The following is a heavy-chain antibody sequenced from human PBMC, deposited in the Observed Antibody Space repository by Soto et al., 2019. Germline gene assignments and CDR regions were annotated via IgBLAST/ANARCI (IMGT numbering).Heavy chain of an antibody. D-gene: IGHD4-17*01. Sequence: GTLRLSFPGSGFTFTNAWMSWVRQAPGKGLEWIASIYHSGSTYYNPSLKSRVTISVDTSKNQFSLKLTSVTAADTAVYYCARGAATVTPGWFDPWGQGIMVIVSS. V-gene: IGHV4-38-2*02. J-gene: IGHJ5*02. CDR3: ARGAATVTPGWFDP. CDR2: IYHSGST. CDR1: GFTFTNAW.